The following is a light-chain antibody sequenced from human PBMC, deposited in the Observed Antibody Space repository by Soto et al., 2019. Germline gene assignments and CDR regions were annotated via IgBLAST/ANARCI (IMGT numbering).Light chain of an antibody. V-gene: IGLV2-14*01. CDR1: SSDIGAYNS. J-gene: IGLJ1*01. Sequence: QSALTQPASVSGSPGQSITISCTGTSSDIGAYNSVSWYQQHPGKAPKLMIYEVSNRPSGVSNRVSASKSGNTASLTISGLQAEDEADYYCSSRTTSNPYVFGTGTKLTVL. CDR2: EVS. CDR3: SSRTTSNPYV.